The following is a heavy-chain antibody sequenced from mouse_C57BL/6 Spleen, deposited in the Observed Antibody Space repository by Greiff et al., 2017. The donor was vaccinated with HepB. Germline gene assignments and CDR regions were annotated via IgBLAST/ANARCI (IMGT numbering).Heavy chain of an antibody. D-gene: IGHD2-5*01. J-gene: IGHJ4*01. CDR3: ARDSNQGAMDY. CDR1: GYTFTDYN. V-gene: IGHV1-18*01. Sequence: EVKLVESGPELVKPGASVKIPCKASGYTFTDYNMDWVKQSHGKSLEWIGDINPNNGGTIYNQKFKGKATLTVDKSSSTAYMELRSLTSEDTEVYYCARDSNQGAMDYWGQGTSVTVSS. CDR2: INPNNGGT.